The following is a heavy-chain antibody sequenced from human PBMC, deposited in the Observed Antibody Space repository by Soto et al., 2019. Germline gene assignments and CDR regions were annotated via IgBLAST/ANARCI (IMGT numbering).Heavy chain of an antibody. CDR3: AREGEGPVAGTFDY. CDR1: GFTFSSYA. D-gene: IGHD6-19*01. V-gene: IGHV3-30-3*01. J-gene: IGHJ4*02. Sequence: QVQLVESGGGVVQPGRSLRLSCAASGFTFSSYAMHWVRQAPGKGLEWVAVISYDGSNKYYADSVKGRFTISRDNSKNTLYLQMNSLRSEDTAVYYCAREGEGPVAGTFDYWGQGTLVTVSS. CDR2: ISYDGSNK.